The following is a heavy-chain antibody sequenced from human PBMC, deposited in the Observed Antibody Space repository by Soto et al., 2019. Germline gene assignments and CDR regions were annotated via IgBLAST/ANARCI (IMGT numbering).Heavy chain of an antibody. CDR3: VLVLHYYDSSGSLGGWFDP. CDR1: GGSISSSNW. D-gene: IGHD3-22*01. V-gene: IGHV4-4*02. CDR2: IYHSGST. J-gene: IGHJ5*02. Sequence: SETLSLTCAVSGGSISSSNWWSWVRQPPGKGLEWIGEIYHSGSTNYNPSLKSRVTISVDKSKNQFSLKLSSVTAADTAVYYCVLVLHYYDSSGSLGGWFDPWGQGTLVTVSS.